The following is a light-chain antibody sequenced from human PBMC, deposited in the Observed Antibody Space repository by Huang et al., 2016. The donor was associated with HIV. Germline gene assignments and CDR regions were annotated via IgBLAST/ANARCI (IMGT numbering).Light chain of an antibody. CDR3: QQYSAYSWT. Sequence: DIQMTQSPSTLSASVGDRVTITCRASQSISTWLAWYQQKPGKAPKLLVYKASNLEEGVPSRFSGSGSGTEFTLTISSLQPDDFATYYCQQYSAYSWTFGQGTKVDIK. CDR1: QSISTW. V-gene: IGKV1-5*03. J-gene: IGKJ1*01. CDR2: KAS.